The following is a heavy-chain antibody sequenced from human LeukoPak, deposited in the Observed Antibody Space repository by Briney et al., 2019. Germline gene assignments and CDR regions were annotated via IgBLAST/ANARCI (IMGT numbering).Heavy chain of an antibody. J-gene: IGHJ4*02. V-gene: IGHV3-23*01. CDR1: GFTFSSYA. CDR3: AKDIPPLRWFGESVY. D-gene: IGHD3-10*01. CDR2: ISGSGGST. Sequence: GGSLRLSCAASGFTFSSYAMSWVRQAPGKGLEWVSAISGSGGSTYYADSVKGRFTISRDNSKDTLYLQMNSLRAEDTAVYYCAKDIPPLRWFGESVYWGQGTLVTVSS.